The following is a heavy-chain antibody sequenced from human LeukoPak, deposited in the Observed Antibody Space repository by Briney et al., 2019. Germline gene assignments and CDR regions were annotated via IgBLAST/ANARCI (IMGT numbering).Heavy chain of an antibody. J-gene: IGHJ4*02. CDR3: ARDLSAARGYSYGLEGGFDY. CDR1: GYTFTSYY. CDR2: INPSGGST. Sequence: ASVKVSCKASGYTFTSYYMHWVRQAPGQGLEWMGIINPSGGSTSYAQKFQGRVTMTRDTSTSTVYMELSSLRSEGTAVYYCARDLSAARGYSYGLEGGFDYWGQGTLVTVSS. D-gene: IGHD5-18*01. V-gene: IGHV1-46*01.